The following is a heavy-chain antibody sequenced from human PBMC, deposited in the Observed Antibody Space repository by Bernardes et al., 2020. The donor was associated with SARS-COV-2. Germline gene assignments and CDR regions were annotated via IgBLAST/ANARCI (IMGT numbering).Heavy chain of an antibody. CDR2: ISSSSSTI. Sequence: GSLRLSCAASGFTFSSYSMNWVRQAPGKGLEWVSYISSSSSTIYYADSVKGRFTISRDNAKNSLYLQMNSLRAEDTAVYYCARDAYDFWSGYYYYYYYYMDVWGKGTTVTVSS. V-gene: IGHV3-48*04. CDR1: GFTFSSYS. J-gene: IGHJ6*03. D-gene: IGHD3-3*01. CDR3: ARDAYDFWSGYYYYYYYYMDV.